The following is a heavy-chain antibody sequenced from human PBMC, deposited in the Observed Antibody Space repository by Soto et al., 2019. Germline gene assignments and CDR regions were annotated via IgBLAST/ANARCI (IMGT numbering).Heavy chain of an antibody. CDR2: INPDNGNT. D-gene: IGHD3-3*01. CDR3: ARDQGITTFGVYSMYYYGMDV. CDR1: GYTFTRSG. Sequence: QVQLVQSGAEVKKPGASVKVSCKASGYTFTRSGISWVRQAPGQGLEWLGWINPDNGNTNYAQHLQARVSLTTDPSTSTAYMDLRSLRSDDTAVYYCARDQGITTFGVYSMYYYGMDVWGQGTTVTVSS. V-gene: IGHV1-18*01. J-gene: IGHJ6*02.